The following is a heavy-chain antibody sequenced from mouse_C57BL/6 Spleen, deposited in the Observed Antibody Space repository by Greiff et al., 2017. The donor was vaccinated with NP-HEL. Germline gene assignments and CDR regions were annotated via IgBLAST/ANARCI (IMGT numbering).Heavy chain of an antibody. Sequence: VKLQQPGAELVMPGASVKLSCKASGYTFTSYWMHWVKQRPGQGLEWIGEIDPSDSYTNYNQKFKGKSTLTVDKSSSTAYMQLSSLTSEDSAVYYCAVYYSNYWGQGTTLTVSS. CDR2: IDPSDSYT. D-gene: IGHD2-5*01. J-gene: IGHJ2*01. V-gene: IGHV1-69*01. CDR3: AVYYSNY. CDR1: GYTFTSYW.